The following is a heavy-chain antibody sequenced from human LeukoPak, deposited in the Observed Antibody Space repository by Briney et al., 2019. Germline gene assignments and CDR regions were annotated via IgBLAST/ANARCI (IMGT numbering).Heavy chain of an antibody. V-gene: IGHV4-61*02. J-gene: IGHJ4*02. CDR1: GASISSGGNF. D-gene: IGHD1-26*01. CDR3: ARVGIEAIDS. CDR2: IYTSGST. Sequence: PSQTLSLTCTVSGASISSGGNFWTWIRQPAGKGLEWIGRIYTSGSTNYNPSLKSRVTISADTSKKQFYLKLNSVTAADTAVYYCARVGIEAIDSWGQGTLVIVSS.